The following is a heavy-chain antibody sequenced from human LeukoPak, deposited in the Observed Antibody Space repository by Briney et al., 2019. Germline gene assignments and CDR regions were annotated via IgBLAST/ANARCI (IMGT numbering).Heavy chain of an antibody. J-gene: IGHJ6*02. D-gene: IGHD5-18*01. CDR1: GFTFSSYS. CDR3: ARVNSPGHYYYYYGMDV. Sequence: GGSLRLSCAASGFTFSSYSMNWVRQAPGKGLEWVSSISSSSSYIYYADSVKGRFTISRDNSKNTLYLQMNSLRAEDTAVYYCARVNSPGHYYYYYGMDVWGQGTTVTVSS. V-gene: IGHV3-21*04. CDR2: ISSSSSYI.